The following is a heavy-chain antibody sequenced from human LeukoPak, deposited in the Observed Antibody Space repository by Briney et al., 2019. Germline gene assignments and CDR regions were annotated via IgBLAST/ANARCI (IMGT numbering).Heavy chain of an antibody. D-gene: IGHD6-25*01. CDR2: IYSGGST. Sequence: GGSLRLSCAASGFTVSSNYMSWVRQAPGKGLEWVSVIYSGGSTYYADSVKGRFTISRDNSKNTLYLQMNSLRAEDTAVYYCATNPSGYDLDAFDIWGQGTMVTVSS. CDR1: GFTVSSNY. V-gene: IGHV3-53*01. J-gene: IGHJ3*02. CDR3: ATNPSGYDLDAFDI.